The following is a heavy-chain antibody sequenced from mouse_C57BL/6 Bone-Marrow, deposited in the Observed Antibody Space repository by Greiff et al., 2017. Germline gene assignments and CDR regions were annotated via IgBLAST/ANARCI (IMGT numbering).Heavy chain of an antibody. CDR3: ARRDYGSSMDY. V-gene: IGHV1-81*01. J-gene: IGHJ4*01. CDR2: IYPRSGYT. CDR1: GYTFTSYG. Sequence: QVQLQQSGAELARPGASVKLSCKASGYTFTSYGISWVKQRTGQGLEWIGEIYPRSGYTYYNEKLKGKATLTADKSSSTAYMELRSLTSEDSAVYFCARRDYGSSMDYWGQGTSVTVSS. D-gene: IGHD1-1*01.